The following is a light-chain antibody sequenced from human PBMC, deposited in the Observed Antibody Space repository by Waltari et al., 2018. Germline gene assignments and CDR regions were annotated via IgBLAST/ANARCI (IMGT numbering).Light chain of an antibody. V-gene: IGLV2-23*01. J-gene: IGLJ2*01. CDR1: SKDVGRYNL. CDR3: CSYASGSTII. Sequence: QSALTQPASVSGSPGQSITISCTGTSKDVGRYNLYSWYQRHPSKAPELLIYEGSTRPSGVSNRFSGSKSGNTASLTISGLQAEDEADYFCCSYASGSTIIFGGGTKLTVL. CDR2: EGS.